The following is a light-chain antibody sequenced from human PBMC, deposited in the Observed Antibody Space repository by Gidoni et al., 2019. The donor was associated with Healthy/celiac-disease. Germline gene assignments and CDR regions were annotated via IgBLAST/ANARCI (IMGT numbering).Light chain of an antibody. V-gene: IGKV1-5*01. CDR2: DAS. CDR1: QSISSW. CDR3: QQYNSYSGT. Sequence: DIQITQTPSTLSASVGDRVTLTCRASQSISSWLAWYQQNPGKAPKLLIYDASSLESGVPSRFSGSGSGTEFTLTISSLQPDDFATYYCQQYNSYSGTFGPGTKVDIK. J-gene: IGKJ3*01.